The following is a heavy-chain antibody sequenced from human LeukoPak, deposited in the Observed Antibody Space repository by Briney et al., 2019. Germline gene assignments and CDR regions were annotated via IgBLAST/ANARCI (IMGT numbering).Heavy chain of an antibody. Sequence: PGGSLRLSCAASGFTFSSYGMHWVRQAPGKGLEWVAVISYDGSNKYYADSVMGRFTISRDNSKNTLYLQMNSLRAEDTAVYYCAKAFQWLVPGYFQHWGQGTLVTVSS. V-gene: IGHV3-30*18. D-gene: IGHD6-19*01. CDR3: AKAFQWLVPGYFQH. CDR2: ISYDGSNK. CDR1: GFTFSSYG. J-gene: IGHJ1*01.